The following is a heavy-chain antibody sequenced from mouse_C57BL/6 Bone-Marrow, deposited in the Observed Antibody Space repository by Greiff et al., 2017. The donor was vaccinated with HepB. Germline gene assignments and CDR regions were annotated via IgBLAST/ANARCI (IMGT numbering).Heavy chain of an antibody. D-gene: IGHD1-1*01. CDR3: ARGALYYGSSYDWFAY. J-gene: IGHJ3*01. V-gene: IGHV3-1*01. CDR2: ISYSGST. Sequence: EVQLQESGPGMVKPSQSLSLTCTVTGYSITSGYDWHWIRHFPGNKLEWMGYISYSGSTNYNPSLKSRISITHDTSKNHFFLKLNSVTTEDTATYYCARGALYYGSSYDWFAYWGQGTLVTVSA. CDR1: GYSITSGYD.